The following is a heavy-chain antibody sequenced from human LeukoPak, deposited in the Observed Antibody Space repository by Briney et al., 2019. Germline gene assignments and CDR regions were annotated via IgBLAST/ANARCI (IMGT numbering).Heavy chain of an antibody. J-gene: IGHJ4*02. CDR2: VYSGDDGT. Sequence: GGSLRLSCAASGFTVFSDNMSWVRQSPGKGLEWVSVVYSGDDGTNYAESVRGRFIISRDNSKNTVYLQMNSLRVEDTGVYYCAKRSRGYYDYWGQGTLVTVSS. CDR1: GFTVFSDN. V-gene: IGHV3-66*02. CDR3: AKRSRGYYDY. D-gene: IGHD2-21*01.